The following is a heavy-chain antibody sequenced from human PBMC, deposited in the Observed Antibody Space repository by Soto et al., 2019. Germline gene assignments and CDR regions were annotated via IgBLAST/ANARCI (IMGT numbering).Heavy chain of an antibody. CDR1: GGSFSGYY. D-gene: IGHD2-15*01. J-gene: IGHJ5*02. Sequence: QVQLQQSGAGLLKSSETLSLSCAVYGGSFSGYYWSWIRQSPGKGLEWIGEINHSGGTNYNPSLKTRVTMSLDTSKNDFSLQLNSVTAADTAIYYCARGGGSSPLLHRMVWFDPWGQGTQVIVSS. CDR3: ARGGGSSPLLHRMVWFDP. V-gene: IGHV4-34*01. CDR2: INHSGGT.